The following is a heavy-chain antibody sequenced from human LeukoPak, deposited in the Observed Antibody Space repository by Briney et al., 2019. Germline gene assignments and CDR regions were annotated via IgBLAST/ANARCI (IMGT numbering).Heavy chain of an antibody. J-gene: IGHJ4*02. V-gene: IGHV3-20*04. Sequence: GGSLRLSCTASGFAFDEHGMSWVRQVPGKGLEWVFGINWSGGSTGYADPLRGRFTISRDNAKNSLYLQMDSLRAEDTALYYCARAPITSPFYFDYWGQGTLVIVSS. CDR1: GFAFDEHG. CDR2: INWSGGST. CDR3: ARAPITSPFYFDY. D-gene: IGHD2-2*01.